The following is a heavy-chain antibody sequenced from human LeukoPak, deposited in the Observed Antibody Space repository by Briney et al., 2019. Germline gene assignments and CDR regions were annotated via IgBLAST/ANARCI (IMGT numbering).Heavy chain of an antibody. CDR3: ARAVTYGDFLSYYFDY. CDR1: GGSISSGGYY. D-gene: IGHD4-17*01. J-gene: IGHJ4*02. V-gene: IGHV4-31*11. CDR2: IYYSGST. Sequence: PSETLSLTCAVSGGSISSGGYYWSWIRQHPGKGLEWIGYIYYSGSTYYNPSLKSRVTVSVDTSKNPFSLKLSSVTAAGTAVYYCARAVTYGDFLSYYFDYWGQGTLVTVSS.